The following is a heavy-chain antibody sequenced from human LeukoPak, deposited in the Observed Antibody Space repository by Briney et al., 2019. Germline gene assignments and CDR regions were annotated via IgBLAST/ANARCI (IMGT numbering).Heavy chain of an antibody. V-gene: IGHV5-51*01. CDR3: ARQGYGYSSGWYYFDY. CDR2: IYPGDSDT. D-gene: IGHD6-19*01. J-gene: IGHJ4*02. CDR1: GYRFTSYW. Sequence: GESLKISCKGSGYRFTSYWIGWVRQMPGKGLEWMGIIYPGDSDTRYSPSFQGQVTISADKSISTAYLQWSSLKASDTAMYYCARQGYGYSSGWYYFDYWGQGTLVTVSS.